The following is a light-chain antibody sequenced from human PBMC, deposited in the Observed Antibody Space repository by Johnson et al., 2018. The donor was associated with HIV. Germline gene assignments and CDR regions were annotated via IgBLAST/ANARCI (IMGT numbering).Light chain of an antibody. CDR3: GTWDSSLSAGEV. J-gene: IGLJ1*01. V-gene: IGLV1-51*02. CDR2: ENN. CDR1: SSNIGNKY. Sequence: QSVLTQPPSVSAAPGQKVTISCSGSSSNIGNKYVSWYQQLPGTAPKLLIYENNKRPSGIPDRFSGSKSGTSATLGITGLQTGDEADYYCGTWDSSLSAGEVFGTGTKVTVL.